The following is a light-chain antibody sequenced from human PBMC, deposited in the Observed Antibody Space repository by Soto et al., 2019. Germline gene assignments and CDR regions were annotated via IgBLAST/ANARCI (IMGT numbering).Light chain of an antibody. CDR2: GSS. V-gene: IGKV1-39*01. CDR1: QIIRNH. CDR3: QQSYSTPFT. J-gene: IGKJ3*01. Sequence: DIQMTQSPSSLSASVGDRVTITCRAGQIIRNHLNWYQQKPGKAPELLIYGSSSLQSGVPSRFSGSGSGTDFTLTISSLQPEDFATFYYQQSYSTPFTFGPGTKVDIK.